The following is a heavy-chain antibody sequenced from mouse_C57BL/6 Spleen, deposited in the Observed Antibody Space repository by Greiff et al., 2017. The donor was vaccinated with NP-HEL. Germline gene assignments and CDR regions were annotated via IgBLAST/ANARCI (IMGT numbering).Heavy chain of an antibody. J-gene: IGHJ1*03. CDR3: ARPPIYYDYPWYFDV. Sequence: PAAGIDFSRYWMSWVRRAPGKGLEWIGEINPDSSAINYAPSLKDKFIISRDNAKNTLYLQMSKVRSEDTALYYCARPPIYYDYPWYFDVWGTGTTVTVSS. CDR1: GIDFSRYW. V-gene: IGHV4-1*01. D-gene: IGHD2-4*01. CDR2: INPDSSAI.